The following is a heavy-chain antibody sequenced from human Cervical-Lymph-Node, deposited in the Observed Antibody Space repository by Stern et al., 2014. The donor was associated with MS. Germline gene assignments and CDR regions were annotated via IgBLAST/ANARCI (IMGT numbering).Heavy chain of an antibody. D-gene: IGHD2-15*01. CDR3: ARGWLGGGFHY. CDR2: TYYNSKWYT. V-gene: IGHV6-1*01. Sequence: QLVQSGPGLVKPSQTLSLTCAISGDSVSSNSGAWNWIRQSPSRGLEGLGRTYYNSKWYTDYAASVRSRLTINPDTSKNQFSLQLNSVTPDDTALYYCARGWLGGGFHYWSQGTLVAVSS. CDR1: GDSVSSNSGA. J-gene: IGHJ4*02.